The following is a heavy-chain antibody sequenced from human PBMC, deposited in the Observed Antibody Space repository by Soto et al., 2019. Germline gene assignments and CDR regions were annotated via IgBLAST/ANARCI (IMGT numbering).Heavy chain of an antibody. J-gene: IGHJ6*02. V-gene: IGHV3-53*01. CDR2: IYSGGST. CDR3: ARAQGAYARHGMDV. Sequence: RGSLRLSCTASGFTVSNDYMTWVRQPPGKGLEWVSIIYSGGSTYYADSVKGRFTISRDNSKNSLYLQMNSLRADDTAVYYCARAQGAYARHGMDVWGQGTTVTVSS. D-gene: IGHD2-2*01. CDR1: GFTVSNDY.